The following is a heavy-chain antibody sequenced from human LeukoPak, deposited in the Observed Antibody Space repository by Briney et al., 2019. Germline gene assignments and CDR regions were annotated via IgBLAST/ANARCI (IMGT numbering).Heavy chain of an antibody. V-gene: IGHV4-59*01. CDR2: IYYSGST. J-gene: IGHJ4*02. Sequence: SETLSLTCTVSGGSISSYYWSWIRQPPGKGLEWSGYIYYSGSTNYNPSLKSRVTISVDTSKNQFSLKLSSVTAADTAVYYCARGLWFGELLYDWGQGTLVTVSS. CDR3: ARGLWFGELLYD. D-gene: IGHD3-10*01. CDR1: GGSISSYY.